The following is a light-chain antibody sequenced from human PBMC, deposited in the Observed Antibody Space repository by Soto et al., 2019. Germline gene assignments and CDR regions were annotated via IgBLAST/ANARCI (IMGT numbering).Light chain of an antibody. Sequence: DIVMTQSPDSLAGSLGERATINCKSSQSVLYSSNNKNCLAWYQQKPGQPPKLLVHWTSPRKSGVPDRFSGSGSGTDFTLTISSLQAEDVAVYYCQQYLSTPLTFGGGTKVEIK. CDR2: WTS. CDR1: QSVLYSSNNKNC. CDR3: QQYLSTPLT. J-gene: IGKJ4*01. V-gene: IGKV4-1*01.